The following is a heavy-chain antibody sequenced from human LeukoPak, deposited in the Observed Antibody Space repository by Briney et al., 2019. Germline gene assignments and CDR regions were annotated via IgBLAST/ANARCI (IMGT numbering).Heavy chain of an antibody. CDR2: IGSSGVNT. CDR3: AKGRNSGSYFGIDP. V-gene: IGHV3-23*01. Sequence: GGSLRLSCAASGFTFSDYAMSWVRQAPGKGLEWVSGIGSSGVNTDYATSVKGRFTISRDNTKSTLHLLMNSLRVEDTATYYCAKGRNSGSYFGIDPWGQGAPVSVSS. D-gene: IGHD3-10*01. CDR1: GFTFSDYA. J-gene: IGHJ5*02.